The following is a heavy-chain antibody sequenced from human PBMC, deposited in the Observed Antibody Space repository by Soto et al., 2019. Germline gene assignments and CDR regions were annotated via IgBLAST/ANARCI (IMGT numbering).Heavy chain of an antibody. CDR3: ARGAPVTTNYYYYYGMDV. CDR2: INPNSVGT. CDR1: GYTFTGYY. J-gene: IGHJ6*02. V-gene: IGHV1-2*04. Sequence: QVQLVQSGAEVKKPGASVKVSCKASGYTFTGYYMHWVRQAPGQGLEWMGWINPNSVGTNYAQKFQGWVTMTRDTSISTAYMELSRLRSDDTAVYYCARGAPVTTNYYYYYGMDVWGQGTTVTVSS. D-gene: IGHD4-4*01.